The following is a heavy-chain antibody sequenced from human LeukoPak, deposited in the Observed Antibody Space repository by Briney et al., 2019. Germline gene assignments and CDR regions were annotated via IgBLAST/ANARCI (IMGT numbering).Heavy chain of an antibody. V-gene: IGHV3-23*01. CDR3: AKDLDCSSTSCYPDY. Sequence: PGGSLRLSCAASGFTFSSYAMSGVRQAPGKGLEWVSAISGSGGSTYYADSVKGRFTISRDNSKNTLYLQMNSLRAEDTAVYYCAKDLDCSSTSCYPDYWGQGTLVTVSS. CDR2: ISGSGGST. J-gene: IGHJ4*02. D-gene: IGHD2-2*01. CDR1: GFTFSSYA.